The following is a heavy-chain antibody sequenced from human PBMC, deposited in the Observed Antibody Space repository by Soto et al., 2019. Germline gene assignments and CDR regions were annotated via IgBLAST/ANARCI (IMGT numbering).Heavy chain of an antibody. V-gene: IGHV3-30*18. CDR1: GFTFSNYG. CDR3: AKDYLGSSKAFDI. D-gene: IGHD2-2*01. Sequence: PGGSLRLSCAVYGFTFSNYGMHWVRQAPGKGLEWVALISDYGTNQYFVDSVKGRFTISRDTSKNMLYLQMNRLRAEDTALYYCAKDYLGSSKAFDIWGRGTVVTVSS. J-gene: IGHJ3*02. CDR2: ISDYGTNQ.